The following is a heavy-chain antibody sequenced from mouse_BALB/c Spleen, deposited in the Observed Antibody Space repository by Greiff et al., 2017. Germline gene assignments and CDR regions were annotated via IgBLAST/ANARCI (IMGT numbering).Heavy chain of an antibody. V-gene: IGHV3-2*02. D-gene: IGHD2-9*01. J-gene: IGHJ3*01. Sequence: EVQLVESGPGLVKPSQSLSLTCTVTGYSITSDYAWNWIRQFPGNKLEWMGYISYSGSTSYNPSLKSRISITRDTSKNQFFLQLNSVTTEDTATYYCARSYYGYDWFAYWGQGTLVTVSA. CDR3: ARSYYGYDWFAY. CDR1: GYSITSDYA. CDR2: ISYSGST.